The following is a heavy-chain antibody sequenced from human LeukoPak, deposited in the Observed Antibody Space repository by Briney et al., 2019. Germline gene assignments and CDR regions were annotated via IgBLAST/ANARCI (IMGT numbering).Heavy chain of an antibody. CDR3: ARNSLGKWLVNWFDP. CDR2: IYHSGST. V-gene: IGHV4-39*01. D-gene: IGHD6-19*01. CDR1: GGSISSSSYS. J-gene: IGHJ5*02. Sequence: SQTLSLTCTVSGGSISSSSYSWGWIRQLPGKGLEWIGSIYHSGSTYYNPSLKSRVTISVDTSKDQFSLKLSSVTAADTAVYYCARNSLGKWLVNWFDPWGQGTLVTVSS.